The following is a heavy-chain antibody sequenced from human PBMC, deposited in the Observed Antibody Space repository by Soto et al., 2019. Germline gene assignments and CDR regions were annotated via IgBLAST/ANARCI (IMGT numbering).Heavy chain of an antibody. CDR3: ARESAALNWFDP. CDR1: GVTFRSYS. J-gene: IGHJ5*02. CDR2: ISSSSSTI. D-gene: IGHD2-2*01. Sequence: GGYLRLPGAASGVTFRSYSMDGVRHATGKGLEWVSYISSSSSTIYYADSVKGRFTISRDNAKNSLYLQMNSLRDEDTAVYYCARESAALNWFDPWGQGTLVTVSS. V-gene: IGHV3-48*02.